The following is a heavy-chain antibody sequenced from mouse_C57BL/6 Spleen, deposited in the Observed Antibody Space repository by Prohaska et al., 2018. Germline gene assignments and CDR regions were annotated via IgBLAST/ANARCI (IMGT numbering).Heavy chain of an antibody. D-gene: IGHD3-2*02. CDR3: TRLARQTAQARGAYYAMDY. J-gene: IGHJ4*01. V-gene: IGHV1-15*01. CDR1: GYTFTDYE. Sequence: GAELVRPGASVTLSCKSTGYTFTDYEMHWVKQTPVHGLEWIGAIDPETGGTAYNQKFKGKAILTADKSSSTDYMEIGSLTSEDSSVYYCTRLARQTAQARGAYYAMDYWGQGTSVTVSS. CDR2: IDPETGGT.